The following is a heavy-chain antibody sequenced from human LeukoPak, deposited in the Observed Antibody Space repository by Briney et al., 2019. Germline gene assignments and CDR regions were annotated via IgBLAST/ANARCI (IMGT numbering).Heavy chain of an antibody. CDR1: GFTFSSYN. Sequence: GGSLRLSCAASGFTFSSYNMNWVRQAPGKGLEWVSSITSSSTYIYYADSVKGRFTISRDNARNSLYLQMNSLRVEDTAVYYCASGSYARWFDPWGQGTLVTVSS. D-gene: IGHD3-10*01. CDR2: ITSSSTYI. J-gene: IGHJ5*02. V-gene: IGHV3-21*01. CDR3: ASGSYARWFDP.